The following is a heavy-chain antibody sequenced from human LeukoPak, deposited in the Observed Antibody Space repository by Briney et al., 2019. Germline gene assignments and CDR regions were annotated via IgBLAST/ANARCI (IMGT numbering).Heavy chain of an antibody. D-gene: IGHD3-9*01. V-gene: IGHV3-30*18. CDR3: AKVRGNFEPGRLVIPQSPMDY. Sequence: GRSLRLSCAASGFTFSSYGMHWVRQAPGKGLEWVAVISYDGSNKYYADSVKGRFTISRDNSKSTLYLQMNSLRAEDTAVYYCAKVRGNFEPGRLVIPQSPMDYWGQGTLVTVSS. J-gene: IGHJ4*02. CDR2: ISYDGSNK. CDR1: GFTFSSYG.